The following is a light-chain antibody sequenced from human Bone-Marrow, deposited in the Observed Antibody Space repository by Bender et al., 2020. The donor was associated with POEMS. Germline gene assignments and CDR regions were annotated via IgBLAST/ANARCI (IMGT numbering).Light chain of an antibody. CDR2: RNN. V-gene: IGLV1-47*02. J-gene: IGLJ3*02. Sequence: QSVVTQPPSLSEAPRQRVTISCSGSTANIGKNYVYWYQHLPETAPKLLIYRNNNRPSGVPDRFSASKSGASVSLAISELQSEDEALYYCSAWDDSLSGWVFGGGTQLTVL. CDR1: TANIGKNY. CDR3: SAWDDSLSGWV.